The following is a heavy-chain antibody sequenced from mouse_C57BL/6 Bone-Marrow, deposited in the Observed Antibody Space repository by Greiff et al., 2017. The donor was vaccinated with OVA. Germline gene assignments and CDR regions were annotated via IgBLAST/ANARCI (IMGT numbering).Heavy chain of an antibody. D-gene: IGHD2-3*01. J-gene: IGHJ2*01. CDR1: GYAFTNYL. V-gene: IGHV1-54*01. Sequence: QVQLKQSGAELVRPGTSVKVSCKASGYAFTNYLIEWVKQRPGQGLEWIGVINPGSGGTNYNEKFKGKATLTADKSSSTAYMQLSSLTSEDSAVYFCARRGDGYYFDYWGQGTTLTVSS. CDR2: INPGSGGT. CDR3: ARRGDGYYFDY.